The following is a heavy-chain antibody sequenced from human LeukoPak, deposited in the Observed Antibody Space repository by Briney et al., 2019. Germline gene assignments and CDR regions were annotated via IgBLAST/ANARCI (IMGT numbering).Heavy chain of an antibody. CDR2: IYYSGST. Sequence: TSETLSLTCTVSGGSISSSSYYWGWIRQPPGKGLEWIGSIYYSGSTYYNPSLKSRVTISVDTSKNQFSLKLSSVTAADTAVYYCARRTIIAVAAPGAFDIWGQGTMVAVSS. CDR1: GGSISSSSYY. CDR3: ARRTIIAVAAPGAFDI. D-gene: IGHD6-19*01. V-gene: IGHV4-39*01. J-gene: IGHJ3*02.